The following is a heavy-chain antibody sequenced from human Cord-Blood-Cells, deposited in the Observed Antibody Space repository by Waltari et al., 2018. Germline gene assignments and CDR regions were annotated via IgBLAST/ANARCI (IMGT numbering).Heavy chain of an antibody. D-gene: IGHD3-10*01. V-gene: IGHV3-21*01. CDR3: ARDLEYYGSGRLFDY. J-gene: IGHJ4*02. Sequence: EVQLVESGGGLVKPGGSLSLSCAPSGFTFSSYSMNWVRQAPGKGLEWVSSISSSSSYIYYADSVKGRFTISRDNAKNSLYLQMNSLRAEDTAVYYCARDLEYYGSGRLFDYWGQGTLVTVSS. CDR1: GFTFSSYS. CDR2: ISSSSSYI.